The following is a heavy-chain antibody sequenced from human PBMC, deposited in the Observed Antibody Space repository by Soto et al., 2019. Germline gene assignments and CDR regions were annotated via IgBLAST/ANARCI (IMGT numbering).Heavy chain of an antibody. CDR1: GFTFIGFS. Sequence: WGSLRLSCVASGFTFIGFSIIFFGHSPCKWLEWISYISTRSLTIDYADSVKGRFTISRDNSKHTLYLQMSSLRVEDTAVYYCAKDPEGYCSSTRCYTYHGLDVWGQGTTVTVSS. V-gene: IGHV3-48*01. CDR3: AKDPEGYCSSTRCYTYHGLDV. J-gene: IGHJ6*02. CDR2: ISTRSLTI. D-gene: IGHD2-2*01.